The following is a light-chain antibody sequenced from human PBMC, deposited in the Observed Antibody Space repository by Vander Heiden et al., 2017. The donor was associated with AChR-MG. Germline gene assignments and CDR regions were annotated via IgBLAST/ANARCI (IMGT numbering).Light chain of an antibody. CDR3: QQDDLYSRT. V-gene: IGKV1-5*03. Sequence: DIQMTQSPSTLSASVGDRVTITCRSSQTISTWLAWYQQKPGKAPRLLIYKASSLESGVPSRFSGSGSGTEFTLTISSLQPDDFATYYCQQDDLYSRTFGQGTKLEIK. J-gene: IGKJ2*01. CDR1: QTISTW. CDR2: KAS.